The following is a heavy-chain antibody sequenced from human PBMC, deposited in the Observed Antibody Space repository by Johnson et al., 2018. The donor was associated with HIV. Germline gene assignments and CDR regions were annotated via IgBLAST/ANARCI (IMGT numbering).Heavy chain of an antibody. CDR2: INWNGDST. Sequence: MQLVESGGGVIRPGGSLRLSCAASGFTFDDYGVSWVRQAPGKGLEWVSGINWNGDSTDYADSVKGRFTISRYNSKNTLYLQMNSLRAEDTAVYYCARGGDYYDSNRYPAAFDIWGQGTMVTVSS. CDR1: GFTFDDYG. V-gene: IGHV3-20*04. D-gene: IGHD3-22*01. CDR3: ARGGDYYDSNRYPAAFDI. J-gene: IGHJ3*02.